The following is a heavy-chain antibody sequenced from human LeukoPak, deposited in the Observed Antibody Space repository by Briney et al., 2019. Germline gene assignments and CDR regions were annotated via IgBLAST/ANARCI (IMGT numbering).Heavy chain of an antibody. D-gene: IGHD2-2*01. J-gene: IGHJ4*02. CDR1: GYTFTSYG. V-gene: IGHV1-18*01. CDR2: ISAYNGNT. CDR3: ARDQRPSSSFDY. Sequence: ASVKVSCKASGYTFTSYGISWVRQAPGQGLEWMGWISAYNGNTNYAQKLQGRVTMTTDTSTSTAYMELSSLRSEDTAVYYCARDQRPSSSFDYWGQGTLVTVSS.